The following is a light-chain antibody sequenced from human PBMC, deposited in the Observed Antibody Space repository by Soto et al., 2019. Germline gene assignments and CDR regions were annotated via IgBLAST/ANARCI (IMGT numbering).Light chain of an antibody. V-gene: IGLV2-14*01. CDR3: SSYIGSSSYV. J-gene: IGLJ1*01. CDR2: DVS. CDR1: SSDVGGYNY. Sequence: QSVLTQPASLSVSPGQSSTISCTGTSSDVGGYNYVSWYQQHPGKAPKLMIYDVSSRPSGVSNRFSGSKSGNTASLTISGLQAEDEADYYCSSYIGSSSYVFGTGTQLTVL.